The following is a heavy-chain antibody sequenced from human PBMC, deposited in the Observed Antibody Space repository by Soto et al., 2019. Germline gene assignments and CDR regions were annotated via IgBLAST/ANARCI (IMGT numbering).Heavy chain of an antibody. D-gene: IGHD2-2*01. CDR1: GYTFTSYG. Sequence: SVKVSCRASGYTFTSYGMSCVRKTPGQGLEWMGWISAYNGNTNYAQKLQGRVTMTTDTSTSTAYMELRSLRSDDTAVYYCARDVPATDGFDIWGQGTMVTVSS. V-gene: IGHV1-18*01. J-gene: IGHJ3*02. CDR3: ARDVPATDGFDI. CDR2: ISAYNGNT.